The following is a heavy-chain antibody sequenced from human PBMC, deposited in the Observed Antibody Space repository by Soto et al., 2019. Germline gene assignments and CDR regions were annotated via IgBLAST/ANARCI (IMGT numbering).Heavy chain of an antibody. J-gene: IGHJ3*02. D-gene: IGHD6-19*01. V-gene: IGHV3-9*01. CDR1: AFTFRSYA. Sequence: GGSLRLSCAASAFTFRSYAMSWVRQAPGKGLEWVSGISWNSGSIGYADSVKGRFTISRDNAKNSLYLQMNSLRAEDTALYYCAKDLLQWLQDAFDIWGQGTMVTVSS. CDR2: ISWNSGSI. CDR3: AKDLLQWLQDAFDI.